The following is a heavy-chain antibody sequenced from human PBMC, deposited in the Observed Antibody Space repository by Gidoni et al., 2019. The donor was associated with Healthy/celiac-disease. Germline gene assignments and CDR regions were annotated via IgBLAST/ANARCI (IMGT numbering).Heavy chain of an antibody. CDR2: IKSKTDGGTT. CDR3: TTPLRYFDWLSDAFDI. D-gene: IGHD3-9*01. J-gene: IGHJ3*02. CDR1: GFTFSNAW. Sequence: EVQLVESGGGLVKPGGSLRLSCAASGFTFSNAWLSWVRQAPGKGMEWVGRIKSKTDGGTTDYAAPVKGRFTISRDDSKNTLYLQMNSLKTEDTAVYYCTTPLRYFDWLSDAFDIWGQGTMVTVSS. V-gene: IGHV3-15*01.